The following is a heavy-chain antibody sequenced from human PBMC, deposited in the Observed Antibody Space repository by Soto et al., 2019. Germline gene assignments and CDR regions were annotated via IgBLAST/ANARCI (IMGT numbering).Heavy chain of an antibody. CDR3: ARDLSGIFDA. CDR1: GFTVSTNY. D-gene: IGHD2-21*01. J-gene: IGHJ4*02. Sequence: GSLRLSCAASGFTVSTNYIRWVRQAPGKGLEWISVIYSGDSTYYADSVKGRFTISRHNSKNTVYLQMNSLRAEGTAVYYCARDLSGIFDAWGQGTQVTVSS. CDR2: IYSGDST. V-gene: IGHV3-53*04.